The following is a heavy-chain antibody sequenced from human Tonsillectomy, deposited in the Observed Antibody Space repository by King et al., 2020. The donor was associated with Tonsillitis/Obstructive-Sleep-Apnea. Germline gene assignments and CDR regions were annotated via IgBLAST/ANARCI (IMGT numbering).Heavy chain of an antibody. CDR3: AKSGDSWSHYYMYYFDF. CDR1: GFTFNSYG. V-gene: IGHV3-30*18. D-gene: IGHD3-3*01. CDR2: ISFDGRNE. Sequence: VQLVESGGGVVQPGRSLRLSCAASGFTFNSYGMHWVRQAPGKGLEWVAVISFDGRNEYYADSVKGRLTISRDNSKNTLFLQMNSLRAEDTAVYYCAKSGDSWSHYYMYYFDFWGQGTLVTVSS. J-gene: IGHJ4*02.